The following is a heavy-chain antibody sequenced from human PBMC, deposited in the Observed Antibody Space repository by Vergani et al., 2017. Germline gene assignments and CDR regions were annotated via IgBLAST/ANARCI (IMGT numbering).Heavy chain of an antibody. CDR3: ARGWDTAMAYYFDY. J-gene: IGHJ4*02. D-gene: IGHD5-18*01. CDR2: IYYSGST. CDR1: GGSFSSSSDY. Sequence: QLQLQESGPGLEKPSETLSLTCTVSGGSFSSSSDYWGWIRQPPGKGLEWIGYIYYSGSTYYNPSLKSRVTISVDTSKSQFSLKLSFVTAADTAVYYCARGWDTAMAYYFDYWGQGTLVTVSS. V-gene: IGHV4-39*07.